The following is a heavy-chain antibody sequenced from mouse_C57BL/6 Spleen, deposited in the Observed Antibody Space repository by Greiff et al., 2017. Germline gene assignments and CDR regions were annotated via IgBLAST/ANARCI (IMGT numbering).Heavy chain of an antibody. D-gene: IGHD3-2*02. CDR1: GYTFTSYW. CDR2: IYPGSGST. Sequence: QVQLNQPGAELVKPGASVKMSCKASGYTFTSYWITWVKQRPGQGPEWIGDIYPGSGSTNYNEKFKSKATLTVDTSSSTAYMQLSSLTSEDSAVYYCALDRSGYGFAYWGQGTLVTVSA. CDR3: ALDRSGYGFAY. V-gene: IGHV1-55*01. J-gene: IGHJ3*01.